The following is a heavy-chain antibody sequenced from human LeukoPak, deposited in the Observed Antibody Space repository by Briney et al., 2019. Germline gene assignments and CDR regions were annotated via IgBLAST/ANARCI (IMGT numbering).Heavy chain of an antibody. Sequence: GGSLRLSCVASGFTFSTYSMNWVRQAPGKGLEWVSYISSTSGVIYYSDSVRGRFTISRDNAHNSLYLQMNSLRAEDTAVYYCARLRPRSVDWELGRRPASRDCWGQGTLVTVSS. D-gene: IGHD2-21*01. J-gene: IGHJ4*02. CDR3: ARLRPRSVDWELGRRPASRDC. CDR2: ISSTSGVI. CDR1: GFTFSTYS. V-gene: IGHV3-48*01.